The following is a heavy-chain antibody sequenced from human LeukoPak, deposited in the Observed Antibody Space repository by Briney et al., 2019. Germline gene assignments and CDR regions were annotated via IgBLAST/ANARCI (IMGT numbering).Heavy chain of an antibody. CDR2: ISYDGSNK. V-gene: IGHV3-30*04. D-gene: IGHD1-20*01. CDR3: ARLLAYNSGGEAFDH. J-gene: IGHJ4*02. CDR1: GFTFSSYA. Sequence: PGRSLRLSCAASGFTFSSYAMHWVRQAPGKGLEWVAVISYDGSNKYYADSVKGRFTISRDNSKNTLYLQMNSLRAEDTAVYYCARLLAYNSGGEAFDHWGQGTLVTVSS.